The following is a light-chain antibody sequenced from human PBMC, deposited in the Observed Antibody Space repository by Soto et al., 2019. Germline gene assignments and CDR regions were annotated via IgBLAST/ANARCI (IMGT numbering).Light chain of an antibody. V-gene: IGKV3-20*01. CDR1: QSVSNNY. J-gene: IGKJ1*01. CDR2: GAS. CDR3: QQYGGSPRT. Sequence: EIVLTQSPGTLSLSPGERATLSCRASQSVSNNYLAWYQQKPGQAPRLLIYGASSRATGIPDRCSGSGSGTEFTLTISRLEPEDFAVFYCQQYGGSPRTFGQGTRVEIK.